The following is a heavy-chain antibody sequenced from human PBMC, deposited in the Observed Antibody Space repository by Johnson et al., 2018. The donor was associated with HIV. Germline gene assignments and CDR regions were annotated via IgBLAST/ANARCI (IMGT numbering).Heavy chain of an antibody. Sequence: QVQLVESGGGLVQPGGSLRLSCAASGFTLRSYGMHWVRQAPGKGLEWVTFIRFDGSNKYYADSVRGRFTISRDNSKNTLYLQMNSLRAEDTAVYYCAREGAAAGPTDAFDIWGQGTMVTVSS. J-gene: IGHJ3*02. V-gene: IGHV3-30*02. CDR1: GFTLRSYG. CDR3: AREGAAAGPTDAFDI. D-gene: IGHD6-13*01. CDR2: IRFDGSNK.